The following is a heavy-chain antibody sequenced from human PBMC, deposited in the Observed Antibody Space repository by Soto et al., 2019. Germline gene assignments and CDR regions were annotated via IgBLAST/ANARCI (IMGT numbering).Heavy chain of an antibody. CDR2: IWYDGSNK. J-gene: IGHJ6*02. CDR3: AREQYDFWSGEYYYGMDV. D-gene: IGHD3-3*01. V-gene: IGHV3-33*01. Sequence: PGWSLRLSCAASGFTFSSYGMHWVRQAPGKGLEWVAVIWYDGSNKYYADSVKGRFTISRDNSKNTLYLQMNSLRAEDTAVYYCAREQYDFWSGEYYYGMDVWGQGTTVTVSS. CDR1: GFTFSSYG.